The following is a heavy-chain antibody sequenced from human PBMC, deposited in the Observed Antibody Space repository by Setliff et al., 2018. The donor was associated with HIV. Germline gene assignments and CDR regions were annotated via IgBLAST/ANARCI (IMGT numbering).Heavy chain of an antibody. CDR2: IKQDGSET. CDR1: GFTFSTFW. CDR3: VRSGIILGITPWC. J-gene: IGHJ4*02. V-gene: IGHV3-7*01. D-gene: IGHD3-22*01. Sequence: PGGSLRLSCAASGFTFSTFWMSWVRQAPGKGLEWVANIKQDGSETYYLDSVRGRFTISRDNAKGALYLQMNSLRAEDTAMYYCVRSGIILGITPWCWGQGTLVTVSS.